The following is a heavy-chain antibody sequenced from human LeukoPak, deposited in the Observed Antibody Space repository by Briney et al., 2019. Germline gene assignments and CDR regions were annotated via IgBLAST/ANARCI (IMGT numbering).Heavy chain of an antibody. CDR3: AKDGVWQSYYFDY. J-gene: IGHJ4*02. CDR2: ISYSSGHT. D-gene: IGHD6-19*01. Sequence: PGGSLRLSCAASGFTFSTYAMSWVRQAPGKGLEWVSSISYSSGHTYYADSVRGRFTISRDNSKNTVFLQMNSLRAEDTAIYYCAKDGVWQSYYFDYWGQGTLVTVSS. V-gene: IGHV3-23*01. CDR1: GFTFSTYA.